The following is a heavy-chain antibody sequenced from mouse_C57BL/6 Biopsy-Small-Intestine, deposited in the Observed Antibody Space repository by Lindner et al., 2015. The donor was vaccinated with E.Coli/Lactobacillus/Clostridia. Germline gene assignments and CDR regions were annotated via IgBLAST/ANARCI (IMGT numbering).Heavy chain of an antibody. CDR1: GYTFSSYI. CDR3: ARGDYFGVYAMDY. CDR2: INPYNDGT. V-gene: IGHV1-14*01. Sequence: VQLQESGPELVKPGASVKMSCKVSGYTFSSYIIHWVKQKPGQGLEWIGYINPYNDGTNYNEKFKGKATLTSDRSSSTAYMELSSLTSEDSAVYYCARGDYFGVYAMDYWGQGTSVTVSS. D-gene: IGHD2-13*01. J-gene: IGHJ4*01.